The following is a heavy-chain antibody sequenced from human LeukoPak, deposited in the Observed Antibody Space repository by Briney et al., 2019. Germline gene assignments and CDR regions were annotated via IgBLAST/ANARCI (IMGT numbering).Heavy chain of an antibody. CDR3: AREEYFQDSNGYSYYFHS. D-gene: IGHD3-22*01. J-gene: IGHJ4*02. CDR2: IYKGGSA. Sequence: SETLSLTCTVSGGSIGGDYWSWIRQSAGKGLEWIGRIYKGGSANYNPSFRSRVTMSVDTSKNQFSLNVTSVTAADTAVYYCAREEYFQDSNGYSYYFHSWGQGSLVTVSS. CDR1: GGSIGGDY. V-gene: IGHV4-4*07.